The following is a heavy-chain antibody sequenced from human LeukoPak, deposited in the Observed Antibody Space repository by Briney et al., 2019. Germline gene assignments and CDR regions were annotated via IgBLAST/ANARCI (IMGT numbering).Heavy chain of an antibody. CDR1: GSTFTDYY. CDR2: INPNSGGT. V-gene: IGHV1-2*02. Sequence: SMNVASMPYGSTFTDYYMHWERQAPRHVLEWMGWINPNSGGTNYAQKFQGRVTMSMHASNRTDYMELSRLTLDDTVVYYCARVKVMEELPCCWGQGRLDTVCS. D-gene: IGHD1/OR15-1a*01. J-gene: IGHJ4*02. CDR3: ARVKVMEELPCC.